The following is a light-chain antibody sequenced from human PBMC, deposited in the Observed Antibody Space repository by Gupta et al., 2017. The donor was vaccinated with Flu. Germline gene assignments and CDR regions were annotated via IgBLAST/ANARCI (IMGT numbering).Light chain of an antibody. CDR3: PSYDSILNGEV. Sequence: QSVLTQPPSVSGAPGQRVTISCTGRMSNIGGGSDVHWYQHVPGSAPKLLIYDGTYRPSGVPDRFSGSKSGSSASLAINGLQAEDEADYYCPSYDSILNGEVFGSGTKLTVL. V-gene: IGLV1-40*01. J-gene: IGLJ1*01. CDR1: MSNIGGGSD. CDR2: DGT.